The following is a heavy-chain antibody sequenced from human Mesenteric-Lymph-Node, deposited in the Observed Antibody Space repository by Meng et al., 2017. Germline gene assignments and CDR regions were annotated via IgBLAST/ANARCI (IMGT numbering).Heavy chain of an antibody. J-gene: IGHJ4*02. CDR3: ARAQTTVVTPDFDY. Sequence: GESLKISCAASGFTFSSYAMHWVRQAPGKGLEWLVNINQDGSFGYSVDSVKGRFTVSRDNGRNSLYLQMNSLRAEDTAVYYCARAQTTVVTPDFDYWGQGTLVTVSS. CDR2: INQDGSFG. D-gene: IGHD4-23*01. V-gene: IGHV3-7*01. CDR1: GFTFSSYA.